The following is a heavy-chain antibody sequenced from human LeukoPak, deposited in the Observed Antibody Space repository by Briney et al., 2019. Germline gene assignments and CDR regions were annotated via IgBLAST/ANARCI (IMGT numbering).Heavy chain of an antibody. CDR3: ARLSVGQQLVGDLSY. CDR1: GYTFTSYG. CDR2: ISAYNGNT. D-gene: IGHD6-13*01. J-gene: IGHJ4*02. V-gene: IGHV1-18*01. Sequence: ASVKVSCKASGYTFTSYGISWVRQAPGQGLEWMGWISAYNGNTNYAQKLQGRVTMTTDTSTSTAYMELRSLRSDDTAVYYCARLSVGQQLVGDLSYWGQGTLVTVSS.